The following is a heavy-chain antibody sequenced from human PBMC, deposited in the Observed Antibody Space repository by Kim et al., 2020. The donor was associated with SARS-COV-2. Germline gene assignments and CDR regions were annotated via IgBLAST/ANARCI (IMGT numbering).Heavy chain of an antibody. D-gene: IGHD1-26*01. CDR2: ISGSGGST. Sequence: GGSLRLSCAASGFTFSSYAMSWVRQAPGKGLERVSAISGSGGSTYYADSVKGRFTISRDNSKNTLYLQMNSLRAEDTAVYYCAKDVGSWELLGAFDYWGQGTLVTVSS. CDR1: GFTFSSYA. V-gene: IGHV3-23*01. J-gene: IGHJ4*02. CDR3: AKDVGSWELLGAFDY.